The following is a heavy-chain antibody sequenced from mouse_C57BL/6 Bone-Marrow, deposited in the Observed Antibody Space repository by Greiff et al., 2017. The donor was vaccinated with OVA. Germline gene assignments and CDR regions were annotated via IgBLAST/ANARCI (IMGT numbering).Heavy chain of an antibody. V-gene: IGHV5-12*01. CDR1: GFTFSDYY. CDR3: ARSYYSNYVAWFAY. D-gene: IGHD2-5*01. Sequence: EVMLVESGGGLVQPGGSLKLSCAASGFTFSDYYMYWVRQTPEKRLEWVAYISNGGGSPYYPDTVKGRFTISRDNAKNTLYLQMSRLKSEDTAMYYCARSYYSNYVAWFAYWGQGTLVTVSA. CDR2: ISNGGGSP. J-gene: IGHJ3*01.